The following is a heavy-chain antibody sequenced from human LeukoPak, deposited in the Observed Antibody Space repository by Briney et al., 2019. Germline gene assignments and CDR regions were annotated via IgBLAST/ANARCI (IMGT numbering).Heavy chain of an antibody. V-gene: IGHV3-74*01. CDR1: GFTFSSYW. D-gene: IGHD3-16*01. CDR2: INSDGSTT. J-gene: IGHJ3*02. CDR3: ARYPLGVCAFDI. Sequence: GGSLRLSCAASGFTFSSYWMHWVRQAPGKGLVWVSRINSDGSTTSYADSVKGRFTISRDNAKNTLYLQMNSLRAEDTAVYYRARYPLGVCAFDIWGQGTMVTVSS.